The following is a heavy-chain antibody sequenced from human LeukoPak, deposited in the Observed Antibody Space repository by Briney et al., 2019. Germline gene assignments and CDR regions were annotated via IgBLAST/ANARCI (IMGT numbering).Heavy chain of an antibody. CDR3: AKAPSWYPAYFDY. Sequence: QSGRSLRLSCAASGFTFSSYGMHWVRQAPGKGLEWVAVISYDGSNKYYADSVKGRFTISRDNSKNTLYLQMNSLRAEDTAVYYCAKAPSWYPAYFDYWGQGTLVTVSS. CDR1: GFTFSSYG. J-gene: IGHJ4*02. CDR2: ISYDGSNK. V-gene: IGHV3-30*18. D-gene: IGHD6-13*01.